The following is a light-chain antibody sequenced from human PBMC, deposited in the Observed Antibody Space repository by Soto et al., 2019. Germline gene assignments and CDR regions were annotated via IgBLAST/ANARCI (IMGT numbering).Light chain of an antibody. Sequence: QSALTQPASVSGSPGQSITTSCTGTSSDVGSYNLVSWYQQHPGKAPKLMIYEGSKRPSVISNRFSAYNSGNTASLKTSGLQAYDEAHYYCCPYACSSTPYVFGNRTKLTVL. CDR2: EGS. CDR3: CPYACSSTPYV. CDR1: SSDVGSYNL. V-gene: IGLV2-23*01. J-gene: IGLJ1*01.